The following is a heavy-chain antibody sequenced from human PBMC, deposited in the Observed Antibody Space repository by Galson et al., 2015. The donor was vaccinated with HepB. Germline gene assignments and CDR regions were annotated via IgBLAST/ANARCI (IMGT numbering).Heavy chain of an antibody. D-gene: IGHD3-10*01. CDR3: ATYTMVRGVISGAGDAFDI. Sequence: SVKVSCKASGGTFSSYTISWVRQAPGQGLEWMGRIIPILGIANYAQKFQGRVTITADKSTSTAYMELSSLRSEDTAVYYCATYTMVRGVISGAGDAFDIWGQGTMVTVSS. CDR1: GGTFSSYT. V-gene: IGHV1-69*02. CDR2: IIPILGIA. J-gene: IGHJ3*02.